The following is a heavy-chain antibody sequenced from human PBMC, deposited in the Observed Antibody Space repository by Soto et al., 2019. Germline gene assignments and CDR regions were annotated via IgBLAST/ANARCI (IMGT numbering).Heavy chain of an antibody. Sequence: QVQLQQWGAGLLKPSETLSLTCAVYGGSFSGYYWSWIRQPPGKGLEWIGEINHSGSTNYNPSLKSRVTISVDPSKNQFTLKLSSVTAADTAVYYCARSGRAKDYIWGSYRYRLAYWGQGTLVTVSS. CDR3: ARSGRAKDYIWGSYRYRLAY. V-gene: IGHV4-34*01. CDR1: GGSFSGYY. J-gene: IGHJ4*02. D-gene: IGHD3-16*02. CDR2: INHSGST.